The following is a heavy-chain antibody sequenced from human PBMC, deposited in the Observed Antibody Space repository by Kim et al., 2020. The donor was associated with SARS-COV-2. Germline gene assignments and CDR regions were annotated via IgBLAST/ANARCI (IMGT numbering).Heavy chain of an antibody. J-gene: IGHJ4*02. D-gene: IGHD3-22*01. CDR2: IDPSDSYT. Sequence: GESLKISCKGSGYSFTSYWISWVRQMPGKGLEWMGRIDPSDSYTNYSPSFQGHVTISADKSISTAYLQWSSLKASDTAMYYCARQDYYDSSGYYPTPFFDYWGQGTLVTVSS. CDR3: ARQDYYDSSGYYPTPFFDY. V-gene: IGHV5-10-1*01. CDR1: GYSFTSYW.